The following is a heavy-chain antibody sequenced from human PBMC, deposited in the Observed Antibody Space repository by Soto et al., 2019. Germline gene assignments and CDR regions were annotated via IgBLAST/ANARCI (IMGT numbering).Heavy chain of an antibody. V-gene: IGHV4-34*01. CDR1: CGSFSGYY. Sequence: QVQLQQWGAGLLKPSETLSLTCAVYCGSFSGYYWSWIRQPPGQGLEWYGEINHSGSTNYNPSLKRRVTISVDTSKSQCSLKLSSVTAADTAVYYCARGLQQWATVNTDFDYWGQGTLVTVSS. CDR3: ARGLQQWATVNTDFDY. CDR2: INHSGST. D-gene: IGHD4-17*01. J-gene: IGHJ4*02.